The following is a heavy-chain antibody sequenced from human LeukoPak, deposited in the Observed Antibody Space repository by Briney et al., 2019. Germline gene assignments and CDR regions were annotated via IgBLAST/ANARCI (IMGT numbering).Heavy chain of an antibody. V-gene: IGHV4-39*01. CDR1: GGSISSNSFY. CDR3: VSWFGELWGAFDI. Sequence: SETLSLTCTVSGGSISSNSFYWGWIRQPPGKGLEWIGSIYYSGSTYYNPSLKSRVTISVDTSKNQFSLKLSSVTAADTAVYYCVSWFGELWGAFDIWGQGTMVTVSS. D-gene: IGHD3-10*01. CDR2: IYYSGST. J-gene: IGHJ3*02.